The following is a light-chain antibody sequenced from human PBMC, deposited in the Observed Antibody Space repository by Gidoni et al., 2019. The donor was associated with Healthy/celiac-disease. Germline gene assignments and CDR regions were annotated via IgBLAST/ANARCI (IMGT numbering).Light chain of an antibody. CDR2: DAS. V-gene: IGKV3-11*01. CDR1: QSVSSY. Sequence: EIVLTQSPATLSLSPGERATLSCRTSQSVSSYLAWYQQKPGQAPRLLIYDASNRATGIPARFSGSGSGTDFTLIISSLEPEDFAVYYCQQRSNWPPWTFGQXTKVEIK. CDR3: QQRSNWPPWT. J-gene: IGKJ1*01.